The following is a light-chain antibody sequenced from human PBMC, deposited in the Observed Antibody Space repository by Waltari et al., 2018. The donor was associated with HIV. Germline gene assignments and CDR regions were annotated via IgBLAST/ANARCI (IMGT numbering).Light chain of an antibody. CDR1: STNIGRNY. J-gene: IGLJ2*01. Sequence: QSVLTQPSSASGTPGQRVTIPCSGRSTNIGRNYVYWYQHHPVMAPKPLIDRNTQRPSGGPARLSGSKSCTSASLAISGLRSEEEADYYCAAWDDRLSGLLFGGGTRLTAL. V-gene: IGLV1-47*01. CDR2: RNT. CDR3: AAWDDRLSGLL.